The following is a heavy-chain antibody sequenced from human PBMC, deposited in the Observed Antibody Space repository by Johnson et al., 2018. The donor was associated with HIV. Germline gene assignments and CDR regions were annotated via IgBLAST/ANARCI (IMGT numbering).Heavy chain of an antibody. CDR1: GITFSSYA. CDR3: ATSGDKYSSNWGDAFDI. Sequence: VQLVESGGGLEQPGGSLRLSCAASGITFSSYAMSWVRQAPGKGLEWVSSLGGSGANTYYADSVKGRFTISRDNAKNSLSLQMNSLRAEETAVYYCATSGDKYSSNWGDAFDIWGQGTMVTVSS. V-gene: IGHV3-23*04. CDR2: LGGSGANT. D-gene: IGHD6-13*01. J-gene: IGHJ3*02.